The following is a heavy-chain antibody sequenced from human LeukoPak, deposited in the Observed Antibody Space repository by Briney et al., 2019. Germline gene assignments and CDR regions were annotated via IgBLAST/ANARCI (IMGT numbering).Heavy chain of an antibody. D-gene: IGHD4-11*01. J-gene: IGHJ4*02. CDR1: GFTVSTNY. CDR2: IYNGDYT. V-gene: IGHV3-53*04. CDR3: ARVGSYSNYGFGDY. Sequence: GGSLRLSCAASGFTVSTNYMSWVRQAPGKGPDWVSVIYNGDYTYYADSVKGRFTISKHNSKNTVFLQMNSLRAEDTAVYYCARVGSYSNYGFGDYWGQGTLVTVSS.